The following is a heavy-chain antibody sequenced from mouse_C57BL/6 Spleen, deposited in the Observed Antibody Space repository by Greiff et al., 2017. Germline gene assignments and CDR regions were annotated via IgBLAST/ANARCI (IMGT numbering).Heavy chain of an antibody. J-gene: IGHJ3*01. D-gene: IGHD2-4*01. Sequence: QVQLKQSGAELVRPGTSVKVSCKASGYAFTNYLIEWVKQRPGQGLEWIGVINPGSGGTNYNEKFKGKATLTADKSSSTAYMQLSSLTSEDSAVYFCARSYYDYPAWFAYWGQGTLVTVSA. CDR3: ARSYYDYPAWFAY. CDR1: GYAFTNYL. CDR2: INPGSGGT. V-gene: IGHV1-54*01.